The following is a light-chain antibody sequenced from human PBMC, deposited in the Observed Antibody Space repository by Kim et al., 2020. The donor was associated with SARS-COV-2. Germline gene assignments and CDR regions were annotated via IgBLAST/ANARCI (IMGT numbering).Light chain of an antibody. CDR1: QGIRTD. CDR3: LQHESRPWT. V-gene: IGKV1-17*02. CDR2: AAS. J-gene: IGKJ1*01. Sequence: ASVGDRVIIACRASQGIRTDLAWYQHKPGKAPKRLIYAASLLQTGVPARFSGSGLGTEFTLTISNLQPEDFATYYCLQHESRPWTFGQGTKVDIK.